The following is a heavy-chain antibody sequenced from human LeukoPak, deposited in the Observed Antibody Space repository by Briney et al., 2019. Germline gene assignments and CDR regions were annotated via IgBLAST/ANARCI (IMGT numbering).Heavy chain of an antibody. CDR2: ISGHNGNT. V-gene: IGHV1-18*01. CDR1: GFTFTSYG. CDR3: ARVSSSWYYFDY. J-gene: IGHJ4*02. Sequence: ASVKVSCKASGFTFTSYGFSWVRQAPGQGLEWMGWISGHNGNTNYAQKLQGRVTMNTDTSTSTAYMELRSLISDDTAIYYCARVSSSWYYFDYWGQGTLVTVSS. D-gene: IGHD6-13*01.